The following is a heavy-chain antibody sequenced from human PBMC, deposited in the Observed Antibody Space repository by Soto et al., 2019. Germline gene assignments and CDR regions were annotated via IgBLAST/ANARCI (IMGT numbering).Heavy chain of an antibody. CDR1: GFTFSDYY. Sequence: QVQLVESGGGLVKPGGSLRLSCVVSGFTFSDYYMSWIRQAPGKGLEWVSYVSSSSANTNYADSVKGRFTISRDNAKNSLYLQMNSLRGEDTALYYCARTRVADYGDPASFDIWGRGTVVSVSS. D-gene: IGHD4-17*01. J-gene: IGHJ3*02. CDR3: ARTRVADYGDPASFDI. V-gene: IGHV3-11*05. CDR2: VSSSSANT.